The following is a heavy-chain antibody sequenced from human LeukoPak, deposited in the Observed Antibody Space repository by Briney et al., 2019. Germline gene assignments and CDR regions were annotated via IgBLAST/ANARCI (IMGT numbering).Heavy chain of an antibody. CDR3: ASHTTPHYYDSSGYSVPPGMDV. Sequence: GGSLRLSCAASGFTVFSNYMSWVCQAPGKGLEWVSVIYSGGSTYYADSVKGRFTISRDNSKNTLYLQMNSLRAEDTAVHYCASHTTPHYYDSSGYSVPPGMDVWGQGTTVTVSS. V-gene: IGHV3-53*01. CDR1: GFTVFSNY. J-gene: IGHJ6*02. CDR2: IYSGGST. D-gene: IGHD3-22*01.